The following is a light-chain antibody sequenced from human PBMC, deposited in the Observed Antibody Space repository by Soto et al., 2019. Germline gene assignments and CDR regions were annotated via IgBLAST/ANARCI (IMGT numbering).Light chain of an antibody. CDR2: DAS. Sequence: DIQMTQSPSTLSASLGDRVTITCRASQSISSWLAWYQQKPGKAPKLLIYDASSLESGVPSRFSGSGSGTEFTLTISSLEPEDFAVYYCQQRRSWQVTFGQGTRLEI. CDR1: QSISSW. CDR3: QQRRSWQVT. J-gene: IGKJ5*01. V-gene: IGKV1-5*01.